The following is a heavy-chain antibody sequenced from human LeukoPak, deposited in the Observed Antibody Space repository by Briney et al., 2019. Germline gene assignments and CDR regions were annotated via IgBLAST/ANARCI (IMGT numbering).Heavy chain of an antibody. CDR2: IYYSGST. Sequence: TSETLSLTCTVSGGSISSSSYYWGWIRQPPGKGLEWIGSIYYSGSTYYNPSLKSRVTISVDTSKNQFSLKLSSVTAADTAVYYCARPYYDSSGYYFNWYFDLWGRGTLVTVSS. CDR3: ARPYYDSSGYYFNWYFDL. J-gene: IGHJ2*01. CDR1: GGSISSSSYY. D-gene: IGHD3-22*01. V-gene: IGHV4-39*01.